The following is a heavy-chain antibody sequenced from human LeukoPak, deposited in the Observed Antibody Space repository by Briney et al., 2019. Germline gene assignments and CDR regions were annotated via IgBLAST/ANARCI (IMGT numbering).Heavy chain of an antibody. D-gene: IGHD2-2*01. V-gene: IGHV4-34*01. J-gene: IGHJ4*02. CDR2: ITQSGTT. Sequence: SETLSLTCGVYGGSFNGYYWTWIRQPPGKGLEWIGEITQSGTTNYNPTLESRVTISVDTSKYRLSLRLTSATAADTAVYYCARADCTTISCPADYWGQGTLVTVSS. CDR3: ARADCTTISCPADY. CDR1: GGSFNGYY.